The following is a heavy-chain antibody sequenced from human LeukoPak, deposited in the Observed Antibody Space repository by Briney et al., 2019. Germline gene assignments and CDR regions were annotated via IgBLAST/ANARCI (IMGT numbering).Heavy chain of an antibody. CDR2: IYTSGST. D-gene: IGHD3-3*01. J-gene: IGHJ4*02. CDR1: GGSISSYY. V-gene: IGHV4-4*09. Sequence: PSETLSLTCTVSGGSISSYYWSWIRQPPGKGLEWIGYIYTSGSTNYNPSLKSRVTISVDTSKNQFSLKLSSVTAADTAVYYCASATYYDFWSGYPAPFEYWGQGTLVTVSS. CDR3: ASATYYDFWSGYPAPFEY.